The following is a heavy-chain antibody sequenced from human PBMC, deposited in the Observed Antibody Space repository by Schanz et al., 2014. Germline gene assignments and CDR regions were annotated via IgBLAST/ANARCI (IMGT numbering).Heavy chain of an antibody. V-gene: IGHV1-3*01. Sequence: QVHLVQSGAEVKKPGASVKVSCKASGYTTFTDYYIHWVRQAPGQGLEWMGWINAGTGNTEYSQKFQGRVTITRDTLASTAYMEVSSLRSEDTAVYYCARSGSSNWYFFDYWGQGTLVTVSS. CDR3: ARSGSSNWYFFDY. J-gene: IGHJ4*02. CDR2: INAGTGNT. CDR1: GYTTFTDYY. D-gene: IGHD6-13*01.